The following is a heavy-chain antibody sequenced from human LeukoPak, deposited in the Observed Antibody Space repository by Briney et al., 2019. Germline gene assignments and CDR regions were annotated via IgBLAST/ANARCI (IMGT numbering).Heavy chain of an antibody. V-gene: IGHV3-74*01. D-gene: IGHD1-1*01. CDR3: ARVYNQNAFDI. J-gene: IGHJ3*02. CDR2: INTDGSST. CDR1: GFTFSDYG. Sequence: GGSLRLSCGASGFTFSDYGMHWVRQAPGKGLVWVSRINTDGSSTSYADSVKGRFTISRDNAKNTLYLQMNSLRAEDTAVYYCARVYNQNAFDIWGQGTMVTVSS.